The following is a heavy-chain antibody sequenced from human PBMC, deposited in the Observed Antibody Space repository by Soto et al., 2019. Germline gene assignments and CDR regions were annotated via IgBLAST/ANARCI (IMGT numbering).Heavy chain of an antibody. J-gene: IGHJ6*03. V-gene: IGHV1-8*01. CDR2: MNPNSGNT. CDR3: AREHSREYYYYYMDV. D-gene: IGHD1-26*01. Sequence: ASVKVYCKASGYTFTSYDINWVRQATGQGLEWMGWMNPNSGNTGYAQKFQGRVTMTRNTSISTAYMELSSLRSEDTAVYYCAREHSREYYYYYMDVWGKGTTVTVSS. CDR1: GYTFTSYD.